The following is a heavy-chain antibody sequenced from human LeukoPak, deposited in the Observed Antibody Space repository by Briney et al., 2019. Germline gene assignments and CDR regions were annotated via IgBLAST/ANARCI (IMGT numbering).Heavy chain of an antibody. CDR3: ARDTYSSSSSWFDP. J-gene: IGHJ5*02. Sequence: ASVKVSCKASGYTFTSYGISWVRQAPGQGLEWMGWISAYNGNTNYEQKLQGRVTMTTDTSTSTAYMELRSLRSDDTAVYYCARDTYSSSSSWFDPWGQGTLVTVSS. V-gene: IGHV1-18*01. CDR1: GYTFTSYG. CDR2: ISAYNGNT. D-gene: IGHD6-6*01.